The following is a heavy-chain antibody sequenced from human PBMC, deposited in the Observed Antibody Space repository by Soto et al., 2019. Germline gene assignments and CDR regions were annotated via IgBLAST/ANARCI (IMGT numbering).Heavy chain of an antibody. Sequence: GGSLRLSAAASGFTFGGYTMDWVRQAPGKGLEWVSYVSSSSSTICDADSVKGRFNISRDNAKNSLYLQMNSLRGEVTAVYYCARRLVGATVTSFDYWGQGTLVTVSS. D-gene: IGHD1-26*01. V-gene: IGHV3-48*01. CDR2: VSSSSSTI. CDR3: ARRLVGATVTSFDY. J-gene: IGHJ4*01. CDR1: GFTFGGYT.